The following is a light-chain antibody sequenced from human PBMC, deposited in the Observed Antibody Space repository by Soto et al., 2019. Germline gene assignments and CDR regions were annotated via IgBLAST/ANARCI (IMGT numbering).Light chain of an antibody. Sequence: EIVMTQSPATLSVSPGETATLSCRASQSVAGNLAWYQQKPGQPPRLLIYGVSTRATGVPARFSGSGSETDFSLTISSLQIEDFALYYCQQCNNWPPLTFGGGTRWIS. V-gene: IGKV3-15*01. CDR1: QSVAGN. J-gene: IGKJ4*01. CDR2: GVS. CDR3: QQCNNWPPLT.